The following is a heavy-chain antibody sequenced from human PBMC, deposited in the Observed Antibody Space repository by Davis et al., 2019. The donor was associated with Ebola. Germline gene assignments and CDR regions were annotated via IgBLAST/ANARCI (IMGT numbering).Heavy chain of an antibody. CDR2: IYSGGST. CDR3: ARVRGPTVTTFDY. Sequence: GESLKISCAASGFTVSSNYMSWVRQAPGKGLEWVSVIYSGGSTYYADSVKGRFTISRDNSKNTLYLQMNSLRAEDTAVYYCARVRGPTVTTFDYWGQGTLVTVSS. J-gene: IGHJ4*02. CDR1: GFTVSSNY. D-gene: IGHD4-17*01. V-gene: IGHV3-53*01.